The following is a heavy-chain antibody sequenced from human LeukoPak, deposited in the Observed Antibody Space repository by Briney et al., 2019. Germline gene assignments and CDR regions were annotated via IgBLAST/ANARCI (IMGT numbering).Heavy chain of an antibody. CDR1: GFTFSRYW. Sequence: ASLRLSCTASGFTFSRYWMNWVRQAPGKGLEWVAYIKEGGGEKYYVDYVKGRFTISRDNSKNSLYLQLNSLRSEDTAAYYCARGGGWYFDYWGQGTLVTVSS. CDR2: IKEGGGEK. CDR3: ARGGGWYFDY. V-gene: IGHV3-7*03. D-gene: IGHD6-19*01. J-gene: IGHJ4*02.